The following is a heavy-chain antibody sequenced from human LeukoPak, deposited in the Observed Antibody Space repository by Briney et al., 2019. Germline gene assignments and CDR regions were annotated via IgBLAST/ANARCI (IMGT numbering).Heavy chain of an antibody. CDR2: IYYSGST. J-gene: IGHJ4*02. V-gene: IGHV4-39*07. CDR3: ARDILWGPRYFDY. D-gene: IGHD3-9*01. CDR1: GGSISSSSYY. Sequence: PSETLSLTCTVSGGSISSSSYYWGWIRQPPGKGLEWIGSIYYSGSTYYNPSLKSRVTISVDTSKNQFSLKLSSVTAADTAVYYCARDILWGPRYFDYWGQGTLVTVSS.